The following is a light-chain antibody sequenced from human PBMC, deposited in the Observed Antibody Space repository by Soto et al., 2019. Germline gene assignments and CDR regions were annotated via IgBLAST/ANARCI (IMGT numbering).Light chain of an antibody. Sequence: QSVLTQPPSLSGAPGQRVTISCTGSSSNIGTGYYVHWYLQLPGTAPKLLLYADNHRPSGVPDRFSGSRSGTSASLAITGLQAEDEADYYCQSYDNSLSGVVFGGGTKVTVL. J-gene: IGLJ2*01. CDR2: ADN. V-gene: IGLV1-40*01. CDR1: SSNIGTGYY. CDR3: QSYDNSLSGVV.